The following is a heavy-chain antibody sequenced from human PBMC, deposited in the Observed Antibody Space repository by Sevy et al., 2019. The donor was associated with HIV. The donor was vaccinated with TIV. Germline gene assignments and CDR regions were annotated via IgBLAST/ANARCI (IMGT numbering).Heavy chain of an antibody. J-gene: IGHJ3*02. D-gene: IGHD4-17*01. CDR1: GDSVSSNTAA. V-gene: IGHV6-1*01. Sequence: KQSQTLSLTCAISGDSVSSNTAAWNWIRQSPSRGLEWLGRTYYRSRWLYEYAVSVKSRITINAYTSKNQFSLHLNSVSPEDTAIYYCARLDHNLDYGITSYLHTFDIWGQGTMVTVSS. CDR3: ARLDHNLDYGITSYLHTFDI. CDR2: TYYRSRWLY.